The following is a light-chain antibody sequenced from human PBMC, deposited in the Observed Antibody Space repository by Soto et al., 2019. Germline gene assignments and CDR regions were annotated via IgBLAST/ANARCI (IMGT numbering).Light chain of an antibody. CDR1: STDHYGSNY. Sequence: GTSTDHYGSNYVSWYQQHPGKVPKLIIYEVTQRPSGVPDRFSGSKSGNTASLTVSGLQAEDEADYYCSSYAGRNLLLFGAGTKVTVL. J-gene: IGLJ1*01. CDR3: SSYAGRNLLL. V-gene: IGLV2-8*01. CDR2: EVT.